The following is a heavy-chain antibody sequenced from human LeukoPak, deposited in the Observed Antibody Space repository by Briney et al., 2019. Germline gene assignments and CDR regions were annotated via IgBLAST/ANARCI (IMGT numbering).Heavy chain of an antibody. D-gene: IGHD6-19*01. J-gene: IGHJ4*02. V-gene: IGHV3-7*01. Sequence: GGSLRLSCAASGFTFSSYWMSWVRQAPGKGLEWVANIKQDGSEKYYVDSVKGRFTISRDNAKNSLYLQMNSLRAEDTAVYYCARDGGLSSGWYYLDYWGQGTLVTVSS. CDR3: ARDGGLSSGWYYLDY. CDR2: IKQDGSEK. CDR1: GFTFSSYW.